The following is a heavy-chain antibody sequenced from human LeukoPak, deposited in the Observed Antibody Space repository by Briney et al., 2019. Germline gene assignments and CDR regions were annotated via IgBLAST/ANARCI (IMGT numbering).Heavy chain of an antibody. CDR3: ARRGPGSGYYWYYFDY. CDR1: GGSISSSSYY. V-gene: IGHV4-39*01. D-gene: IGHD3-22*01. Sequence: SETLSLTCTVSGGSISSSSYYWGWIRQPPGKGLEWIGSIYYSGSTYYNPSLKSRVTISVDTSKNQFSLKLSSVTAADTAVYYCARRGPGSGYYWYYFDYWGQGTLVTVSS. J-gene: IGHJ4*02. CDR2: IYYSGST.